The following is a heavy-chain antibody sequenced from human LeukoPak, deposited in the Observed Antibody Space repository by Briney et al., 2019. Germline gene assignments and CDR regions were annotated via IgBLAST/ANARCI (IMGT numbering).Heavy chain of an antibody. CDR2: IYYSGST. CDR3: ARTVGLERRNNWFDP. J-gene: IGHJ5*02. Sequence: SETLSLTCTVSGGSISSYYWSWIRQPPGKGLEWIGYIYYSGSTNYNPSLKSRVTISVDTSKNQFSLKLSSVTAADTAVYYCARTVGLERRNNWFDPWGQGTLVTVSS. V-gene: IGHV4-59*01. D-gene: IGHD1-1*01. CDR1: GGSISSYY.